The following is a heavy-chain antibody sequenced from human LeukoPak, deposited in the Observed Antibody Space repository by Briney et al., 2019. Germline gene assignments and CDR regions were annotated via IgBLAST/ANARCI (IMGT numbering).Heavy chain of an antibody. J-gene: IGHJ4*02. CDR3: ARENGIAVAGNVFDY. D-gene: IGHD6-19*01. CDR2: IYSSGTT. V-gene: IGHV4-59*01. CDR1: GGSISSFY. Sequence: SETLSLTCTVSGGSISSFYGNWIRQPPGKGLEWLGYIYSSGTTNYNPSLRSRVTMSLDTSKNQFSLKLSSVTAADTAVYYCARENGIAVAGNVFDYWGQGALVTVSS.